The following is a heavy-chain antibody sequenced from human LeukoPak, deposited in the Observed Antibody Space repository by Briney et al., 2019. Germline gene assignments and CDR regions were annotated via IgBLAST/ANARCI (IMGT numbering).Heavy chain of an antibody. J-gene: IGHJ4*02. Sequence: SQTLSLTCAVSGGSISSGGYTWSWIRQPPGKGLDWIGYIYHSGSTYYNPSLKSRVTISVDRSKNQFSLKLSSVTAADTAVYYCARAPAGNLIDYWGQGTLVTVSS. D-gene: IGHD1-1*01. CDR3: ARAPAGNLIDY. CDR1: GGSISSGGYT. V-gene: IGHV4-30-2*01. CDR2: IYHSGST.